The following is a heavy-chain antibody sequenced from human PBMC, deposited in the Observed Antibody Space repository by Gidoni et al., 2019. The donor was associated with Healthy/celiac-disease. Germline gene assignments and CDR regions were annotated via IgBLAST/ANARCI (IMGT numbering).Heavy chain of an antibody. CDR2: FDPEDGET. Sequence: QVQLVQSGAEVQKPGASVKVSCKVSGYTLTDFSMHWVRQAPGKGLEWMGGFDPEDGETIYAQKFQGRVTMTEDTSTDTAYMELSSLRSEDTAVYYCATTYYYGSGRHYYYYMDVWGKGTTVTVSS. CDR3: ATTYYYGSGRHYYYYMDV. V-gene: IGHV1-24*01. D-gene: IGHD3-10*01. J-gene: IGHJ6*03. CDR1: GYTLTDFS.